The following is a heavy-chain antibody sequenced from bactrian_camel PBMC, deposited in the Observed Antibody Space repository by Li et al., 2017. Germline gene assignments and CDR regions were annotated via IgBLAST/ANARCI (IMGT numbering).Heavy chain of an antibody. V-gene: IGHV3S55*01. CDR2: IDNDDYA. Sequence: QVQLVESGGGSVQAGGSLRLSCAASGYTYRTYRMGWFRQAPGEVREGVAAIDNDDYAAYADSVKGRFTISRDNAKVTLFLQMNSLKPEDTAMYYCATDRGSSFLGCTVTMRERNGMAYWGKGTQVTVS. J-gene: IGHJ7*01. D-gene: IGHD6*01. CDR1: GYTYRTYR.